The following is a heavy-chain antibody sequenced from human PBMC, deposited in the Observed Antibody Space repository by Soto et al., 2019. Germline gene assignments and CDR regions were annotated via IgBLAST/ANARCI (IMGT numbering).Heavy chain of an antibody. CDR3: AKGSSSLYYFGY. CDR1: GYTFTSYA. J-gene: IGHJ4*02. CDR2: INAGNGNT. Sequence: QVQLVQSGAEGNKPGASVKVSCKPSGYTFTSYAMHWVRQAPGQRLEWMGWINAGNGNTTYSQKLQGRVTITRDTSASAAYMELSSLRSEDTAVYYCAKGSSSLYYFGYWGQGSLVAVSS. D-gene: IGHD6-13*01. V-gene: IGHV1-3*01.